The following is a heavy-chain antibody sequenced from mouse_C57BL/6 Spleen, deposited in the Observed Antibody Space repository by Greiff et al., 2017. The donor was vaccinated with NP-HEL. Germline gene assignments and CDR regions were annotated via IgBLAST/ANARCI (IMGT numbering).Heavy chain of an antibody. Sequence: VQLQQPGAELVKPGASVKVSCKASGYTFTSYWMDWVKQRPGHGLEWIGRIHPSNGDTNYNQKFKGKATLTVDKSSSTAYMQLSSLTSEDSAVYYCAICTVLGTHWDFDVWGTGTTVTVSS. CDR1: GYTFTSYW. D-gene: IGHD1-1*01. CDR2: IHPSNGDT. V-gene: IGHV1-74*01. J-gene: IGHJ1*03. CDR3: AICTVLGTHWDFDV.